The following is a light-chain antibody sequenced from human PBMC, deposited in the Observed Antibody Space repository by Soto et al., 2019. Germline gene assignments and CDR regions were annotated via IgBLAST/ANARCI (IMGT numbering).Light chain of an antibody. J-gene: IGLJ2*01. V-gene: IGLV1-44*01. CDR3: AAWDDTLPARV. CDR1: NSNIGRND. Sequence: SALAQPPSASGTPGQRVTISCSGSNSNIGRNDVTWYQQVPGTAPQCLIYSNDQRPSGVPDRISGSRSGTSASLAISGLQSGDEAEYSSAAWDDTLPARVFRGGTKVTVL. CDR2: SND.